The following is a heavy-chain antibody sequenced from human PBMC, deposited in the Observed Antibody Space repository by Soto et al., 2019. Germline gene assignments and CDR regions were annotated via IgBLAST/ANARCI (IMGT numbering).Heavy chain of an antibody. D-gene: IGHD5-18*01. CDR2: IYHSGST. V-gene: IGHV4-30-2*01. CDR3: ARGRGDTAMAWYY. Sequence: PSETLSLTCAVSGGSISSGGYSWSWIRQPPGKGLEGIGYIYHSGSTYYNPSLKSRVTISVDRSKNQFSLKLSSVTAADTAVYYCARGRGDTAMAWYYWGQGTLVTVSS. CDR1: GGSISSGGYS. J-gene: IGHJ4*02.